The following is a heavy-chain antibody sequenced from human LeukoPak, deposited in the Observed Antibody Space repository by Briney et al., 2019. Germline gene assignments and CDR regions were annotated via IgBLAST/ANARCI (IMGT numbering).Heavy chain of an antibody. CDR2: ISAYNGNT. D-gene: IGHD1-1*01. J-gene: IGHJ6*02. Sequence: GASVKVSCKASGYTFTSYGISWVRQAPGQGLEWMGWISAYNGNTNYAQKLQGRVTMTTDTSTSTAYMELRSLRSDDTAVYYCARDLGEPGWNDTPASGDYYYGMDVWGQGTTVTVSS. V-gene: IGHV1-18*01. CDR3: ARDLGEPGWNDTPASGDYYYGMDV. CDR1: GYTFTSYG.